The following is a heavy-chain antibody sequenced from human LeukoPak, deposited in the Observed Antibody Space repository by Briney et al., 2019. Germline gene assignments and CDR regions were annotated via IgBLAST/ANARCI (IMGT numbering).Heavy chain of an antibody. Sequence: SETGSLTCTVDGGSISSSSYYWCWIRQPPGKGLEWFGSIYYSGSTYYNPSLKSRVTISVDTSKTQFSLKLSSVTAADTAVYYCASMGENYMGTYFDYWGQGTLVTVSS. V-gene: IGHV4-39*01. D-gene: IGHD3-16*01. J-gene: IGHJ4*02. CDR3: ASMGENYMGTYFDY. CDR2: IYYSGST. CDR1: GGSISSSSYY.